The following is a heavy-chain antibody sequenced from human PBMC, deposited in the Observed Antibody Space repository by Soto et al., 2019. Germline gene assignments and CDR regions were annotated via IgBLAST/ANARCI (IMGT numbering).Heavy chain of an antibody. J-gene: IGHJ3*02. CDR1: GFSLSTSGEG. CDR2: IYWRDDK. Sequence: QITLKESGPTLVQPTQTLTLTCTFSGFSLSTSGEGVGWIRQPPGKALEWLALIYWRDDKRYSPSLKSRLTITKDTSKNQVVLTMTSLDPVDTATDYCAHRRCSGGSCYNVFDIWGQGAMVTVSS. D-gene: IGHD2-15*01. CDR3: AHRRCSGGSCYNVFDI. V-gene: IGHV2-5*01.